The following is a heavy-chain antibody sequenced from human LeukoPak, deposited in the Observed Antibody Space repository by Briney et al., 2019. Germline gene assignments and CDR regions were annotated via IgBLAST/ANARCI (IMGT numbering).Heavy chain of an antibody. CDR1: GFTFSSYA. Sequence: GGSLRLSCAASGFTFSSYAMSWVRQAPGKGLEWVSAISGSGGSTYYADSVKGRFTISRDNSKNTLYLQMNSLRAEDTAVYYYAKDLSGGIFGAGDYWGQGTLVTVSS. V-gene: IGHV3-23*01. J-gene: IGHJ4*02. CDR2: ISGSGGST. CDR3: AKDLSGGIFGAGDY. D-gene: IGHD3-3*01.